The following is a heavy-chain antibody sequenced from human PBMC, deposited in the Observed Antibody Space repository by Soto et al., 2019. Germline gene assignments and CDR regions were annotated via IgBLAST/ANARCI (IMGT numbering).Heavy chain of an antibody. CDR1: GGSISSYY. Sequence: KASETLSLTCTVSGGSISSYYWSLIRQPPGKGLEWIGYIYYSGSTNYNPSLKSRVTISVDPSKNQFSLKLSSVTAADTAVYYCARGYSSSSPWFDPWGQGTLVTVSS. CDR2: IYYSGST. V-gene: IGHV4-59*01. CDR3: ARGYSSSSPWFDP. D-gene: IGHD6-6*01. J-gene: IGHJ5*02.